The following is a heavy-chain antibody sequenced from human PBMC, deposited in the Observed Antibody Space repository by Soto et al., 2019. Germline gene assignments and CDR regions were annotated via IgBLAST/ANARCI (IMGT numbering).Heavy chain of an antibody. J-gene: IGHJ3*02. CDR1: GYSINTRDW. D-gene: IGHD3-22*01. Sequence: SETLSLTCAVSGYSINTRDWWSWVRQPPGKGLEWIGEISYSGTTNYNPSLKSRVTISVDKSKNQFSLKLSSVTAADTAMYYCARRGDYYDSSTYTDASAIWGQCTLVPVSS. CDR2: ISYSGTT. CDR3: ARRGDYYDSSTYTDASAI. V-gene: IGHV4-4*02.